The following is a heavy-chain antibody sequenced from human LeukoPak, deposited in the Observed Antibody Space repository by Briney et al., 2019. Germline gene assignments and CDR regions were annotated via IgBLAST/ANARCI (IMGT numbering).Heavy chain of an antibody. Sequence: GESLKISCKGSGYRFTNYWIGWVRQMPGKGLEWMGIIFPGDSDTRYSPSFQGQVTISADKSTSTAYLQWTSLTASDTAMYYCAIGLSGGDWSDVFDIWGQGTMVTVSS. CDR1: GYRFTNYW. CDR3: AIGLSGGDWSDVFDI. CDR2: IFPGDSDT. V-gene: IGHV5-51*01. D-gene: IGHD3/OR15-3a*01. J-gene: IGHJ3*02.